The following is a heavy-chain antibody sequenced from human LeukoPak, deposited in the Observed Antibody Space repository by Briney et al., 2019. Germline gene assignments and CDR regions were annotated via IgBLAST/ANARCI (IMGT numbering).Heavy chain of an antibody. CDR3: ARGAPDYGDFDY. V-gene: IGHV6-1*01. CDR1: GDSVSSNSAA. J-gene: IGHJ4*02. CDR2: TYYRSKWYN. Sequence: SQTLSLTCALSGDSVSSNSAAWNWLRQSPSRGLEWLGRTYYRSKWYNDYAVSVKSRITINPDTSKNQFSLQLNSVTPEDTAVYYCARGAPDYGDFDYWGQGTLVTVSS. D-gene: IGHD4-17*01.